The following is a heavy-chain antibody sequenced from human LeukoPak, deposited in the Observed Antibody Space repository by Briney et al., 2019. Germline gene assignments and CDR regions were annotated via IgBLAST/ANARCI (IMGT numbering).Heavy chain of an antibody. CDR3: AKLMSQPALLFFDQ. CDR1: GYPISSGYY. CDR2: VSGSGLYT. D-gene: IGHD3-10*01. V-gene: IGHV3-23*01. J-gene: IGHJ4*02. Sequence: ETLSLTRAVSGYPISSGYYWGWIRQPPGKGLEWVATVSGSGLYTYYADSVRGRFTISRDNSKDTFYLQMNSLRAEDTAVYYCAKLMSQPALLFFDQWGQGTLVTVSS.